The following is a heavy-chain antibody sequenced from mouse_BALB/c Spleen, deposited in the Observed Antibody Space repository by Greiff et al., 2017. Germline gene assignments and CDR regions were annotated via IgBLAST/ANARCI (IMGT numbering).Heavy chain of an antibody. CDR2: IDPENGDT. CDR3: IYYYGSSFGY. CDR1: GFNIKDYY. D-gene: IGHD1-1*01. Sequence: VQLQQSGAELVRSGASVKLSCTASGFNIKDYYMHWVKQRPEQGLEWIGWIDPENGDTEYAPKFQGKATMTADTSSNTAYLQLSSLTSEDTAVYYCIYYYGSSFGYWGQGTTLTVSS. V-gene: IGHV14-4*02. J-gene: IGHJ2*01.